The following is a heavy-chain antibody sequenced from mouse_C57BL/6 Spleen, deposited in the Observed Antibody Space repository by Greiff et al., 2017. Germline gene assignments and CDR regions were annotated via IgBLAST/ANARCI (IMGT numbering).Heavy chain of an antibody. D-gene: IGHD2-3*01. CDR1: GYTFTSYW. CDR3: ARGECYDGYSVDY. J-gene: IGHJ2*01. CDR2: IHPNSGST. Sequence: QVQLQQPGAELVKPGASVKLSCKASGYTFTSYWMHWVKQRPGQGLEWIGMIHPNSGSTNYNEKFKSKATLTVDKSSSTAYMQLSSLTSEDSAVYYCARGECYDGYSVDYWGQGTTLTVSS. V-gene: IGHV1-64*01.